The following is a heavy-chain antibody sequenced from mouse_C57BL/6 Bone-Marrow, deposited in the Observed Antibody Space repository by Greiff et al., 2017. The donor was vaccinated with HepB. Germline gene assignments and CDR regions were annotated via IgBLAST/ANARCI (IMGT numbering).Heavy chain of an antibody. CDR2: IDPSDSYT. D-gene: IGHD1-1*01. J-gene: IGHJ1*03. V-gene: IGHV1-59*01. CDR3: ARASSHWYFDV. CDR1: GYTFTSYW. Sequence: QVQLKQPGAELVRPGTSVKLSCKASGYTFTSYWMHWVKPRPGQGLEWIGVIDPSDSYTNYNQKFKGKATLTVDTSSSTAYMQLSSLTSEDSAVYYCARASSHWYFDVWGTGTTVTVSS.